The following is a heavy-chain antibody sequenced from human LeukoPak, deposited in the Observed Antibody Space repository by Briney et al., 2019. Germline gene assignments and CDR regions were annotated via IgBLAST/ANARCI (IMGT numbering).Heavy chain of an antibody. CDR3: ARGGETYYYDSSGYYLLDY. J-gene: IGHJ4*02. CDR2: ISAYNGNT. V-gene: IGHV1-18*01. D-gene: IGHD3-22*01. CDR1: GYTFTSYG. Sequence: GASVKVSCKASGYTFTSYGISWVRQAPGQGLEWMGWISAYNGNTNYAQKLQGRVTMTTDTSTSTAYMELRSLRSDDTAVYYCARGGETYYYDSSGYYLLDYWGQGTLVTVSS.